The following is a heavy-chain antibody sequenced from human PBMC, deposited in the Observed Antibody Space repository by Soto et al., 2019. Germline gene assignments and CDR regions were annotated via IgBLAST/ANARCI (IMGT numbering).Heavy chain of an antibody. J-gene: IGHJ4*02. CDR2: INHSGST. CDR3: ARRSENRSIAARPDFDY. V-gene: IGHV4-34*01. D-gene: IGHD6-6*01. CDR1: GGSFSGYY. Sequence: QVQLQQWGAGLLKPSETLSLTCAVYGGSFSGYYWSWIRQPPGKGLEWIGEINHSGSTNYNPSLKSRVTISVDRSKNQFSLKLSSVTAADTAVYYCARRSENRSIAARPDFDYWGQGTLVTVSS.